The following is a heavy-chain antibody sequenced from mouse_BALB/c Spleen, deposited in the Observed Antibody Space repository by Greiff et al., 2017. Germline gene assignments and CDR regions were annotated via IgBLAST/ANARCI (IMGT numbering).Heavy chain of an antibody. CDR2: ISNGGGST. D-gene: IGHD1-2*01. V-gene: IGHV5-12-2*01. J-gene: IGHJ3*01. CDR1: GFTFSSYT. CDR3: ARGKGFITTATWAY. Sequence: EVKLMESGGGLVQPGGSLKLSCAASGFTFSSYTMSWVRQTPEKRLEWVAYISNGGGSTYYPDTVKGRFTISRDNAKNTLYLQMSSLKSEDTAMYYYARGKGFITTATWAYWGQGTLVTVSA.